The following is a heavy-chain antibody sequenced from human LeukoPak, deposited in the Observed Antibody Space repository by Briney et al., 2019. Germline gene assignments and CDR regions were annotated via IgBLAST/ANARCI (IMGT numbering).Heavy chain of an antibody. CDR1: GFTLSTYA. CDR3: VKAWDSGSSIYDY. CDR2: IKGDGFT. Sequence: GGSLRLSCAASGFTLSTYAMSWVRQAPGKGPEWVSTIKGDGFTYDSDSVKGRFTISRDDSKNTLNLQMDSLRAEDTAVYHCVKAWDSGSSIYDYWGQGTLVTVSS. D-gene: IGHD6-13*01. J-gene: IGHJ4*02. V-gene: IGHV3-23*01.